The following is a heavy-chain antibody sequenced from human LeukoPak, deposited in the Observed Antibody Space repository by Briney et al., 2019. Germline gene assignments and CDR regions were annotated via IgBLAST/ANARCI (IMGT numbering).Heavy chain of an antibody. Sequence: ASVKVSCKASGYTFTGYYMHWVRQAPGQGLEWMGWINPNSGGTNYAQKFQGRVTMTRDTSISTAYMELSRLRSDDTAVYYCARDGNGYSSGWYSVDYWGQGTLVTVSS. CDR3: ARDGNGYSSGWYSVDY. D-gene: IGHD6-19*01. CDR2: INPNSGGT. V-gene: IGHV1-2*02. J-gene: IGHJ4*02. CDR1: GYTFTGYY.